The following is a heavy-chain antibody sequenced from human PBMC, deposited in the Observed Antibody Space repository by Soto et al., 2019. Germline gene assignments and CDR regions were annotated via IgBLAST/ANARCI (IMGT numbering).Heavy chain of an antibody. Sequence: EVQLVESGGGLIPPGGSLSLACAASRFTVSSNYMSWVRQAPGQVLAWVSVIYRGGSTYYADSVKGRFTISRDNSKNTLYLQMKSLRVVDTAVDYCARGLTTPDYYYSGMEVSRKGRTVTVPS. D-gene: IGHD3-9*01. V-gene: IGHV3-53*01. CDR3: ARGLTTPDYYYSGMEV. CDR2: IYRGGST. J-gene: IGHJ6*04. CDR1: RFTVSSNY.